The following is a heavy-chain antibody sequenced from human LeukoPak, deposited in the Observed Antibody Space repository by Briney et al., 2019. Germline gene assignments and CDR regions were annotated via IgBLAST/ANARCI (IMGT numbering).Heavy chain of an antibody. CDR3: ARVGPVGATQPFDY. J-gene: IGHJ4*02. Sequence: PSETLSLXCTVSGGSISSYYWSWIRQPPGKGLEWIGYIYYSGSTNYNPSLKSRVTISVDTSKNQFSLKLSSVTAADTAVYYCARVGPVGATQPFDYWGQGTLVTVSS. CDR2: IYYSGST. V-gene: IGHV4-59*01. CDR1: GGSISSYY. D-gene: IGHD1-26*01.